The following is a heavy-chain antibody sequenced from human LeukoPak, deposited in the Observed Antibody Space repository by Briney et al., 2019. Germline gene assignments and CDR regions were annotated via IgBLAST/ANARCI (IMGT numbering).Heavy chain of an antibody. CDR2: ISSSSSYI. CDR3: ARDQRATGSLMVRGVTGPADAFDI. Sequence: GGSLRLSCAASGFTFSSYSMNWVRQAPGKGLEWVSSISSSSSYIYYADSVKGRFTISRDNAKNSLYLQMNSLRAEDTAVYYCARDQRATGSLMVRGVTGPADAFDIWGQGTMVTVSS. CDR1: GFTFSSYS. J-gene: IGHJ3*02. D-gene: IGHD3-10*01. V-gene: IGHV3-21*01.